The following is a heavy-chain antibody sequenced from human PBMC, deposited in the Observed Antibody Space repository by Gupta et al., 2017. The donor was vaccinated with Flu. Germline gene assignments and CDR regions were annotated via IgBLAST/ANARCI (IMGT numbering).Heavy chain of an antibody. Sequence: EVQLVESGGGLVQPGGSLRLSCAASGFTVSNSYMSWVRQAPGKGLEWVSYIYSGGRTFYADFVKGRFTVSRDNSKNTLYLQMNSRRPEDTAVYYCARAQDYTKDYWGQGTLVTVSS. CDR3: ARAQDYTKDY. D-gene: IGHD4-11*01. V-gene: IGHV3-66*02. CDR1: GFTVSNSY. J-gene: IGHJ4*02. CDR2: IYSGGRT.